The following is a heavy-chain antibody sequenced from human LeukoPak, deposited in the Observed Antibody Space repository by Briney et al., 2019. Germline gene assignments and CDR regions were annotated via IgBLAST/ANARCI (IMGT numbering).Heavy chain of an antibody. D-gene: IGHD2-2*01. CDR3: ASSLGSGYCSSISCRDY. J-gene: IGHJ4*02. CDR2: IYGSGST. CDR1: GASLRSHY. V-gene: IGHV4-59*11. Sequence: PSETLSLTCTVSGASLRSHYWSWIRQPPGKGLEWIGYIYGSGSTDYNPSLKSRVTISIDTSKNQLYLKVTSVTAADTAVYYCASSLGSGYCSSISCRDYWGQGTLVTVSS.